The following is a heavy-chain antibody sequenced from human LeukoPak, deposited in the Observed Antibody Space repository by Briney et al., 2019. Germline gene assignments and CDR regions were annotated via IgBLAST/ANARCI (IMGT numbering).Heavy chain of an antibody. Sequence: ASVKVSCRASGYTFTGYYMSWVRQAPGQGLEWMGWINPDSGGTHYAQNFQGWVTMTRDTSISTAYMELSRLRSDDTAVYYCARYITVGATYQHFDYWGQGTLVTVSS. CDR2: INPDSGGT. V-gene: IGHV1-2*04. CDR1: GYTFTGYY. D-gene: IGHD1-26*01. CDR3: ARYITVGATYQHFDY. J-gene: IGHJ4*02.